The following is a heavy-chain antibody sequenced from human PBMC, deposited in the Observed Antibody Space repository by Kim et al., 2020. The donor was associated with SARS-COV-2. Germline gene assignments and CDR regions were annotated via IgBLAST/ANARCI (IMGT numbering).Heavy chain of an antibody. CDR1: GGSFSGYY. J-gene: IGHJ5*02. CDR3: ARGGPRYCSSTSCRNPPIQNWFDP. D-gene: IGHD2-2*01. V-gene: IGHV4-34*01. Sequence: SETLSLTCAVYGGSFSGYYWSWIRQPPGKGLEWIGEINHSGSTNYNPSLKSRVTISVDTSKNQFSLKLSSVTAADTAVYYCARGGPRYCSSTSCRNPPIQNWFDPWGQGTLVTVSS. CDR2: INHSGST.